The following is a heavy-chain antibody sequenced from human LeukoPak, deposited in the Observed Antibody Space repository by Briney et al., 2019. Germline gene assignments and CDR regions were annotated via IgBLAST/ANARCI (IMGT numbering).Heavy chain of an antibody. Sequence: GRSLRLSCAASGFTFSSYAMYWVRQAPGKGLEYVSGININGDSTFYADSVKGRFTISRDNSKNTLYLQMSSLRAEDTALYYCVKTSGSPKGYFDYWGQGTLVTVST. CDR3: VKTSGSPKGYFDY. CDR2: ININGDST. V-gene: IGHV3-64D*09. J-gene: IGHJ4*02. CDR1: GFTFSSYA. D-gene: IGHD1-26*01.